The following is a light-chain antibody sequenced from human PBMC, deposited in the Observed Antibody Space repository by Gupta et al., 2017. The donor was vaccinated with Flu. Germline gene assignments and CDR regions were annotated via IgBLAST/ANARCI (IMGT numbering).Light chain of an antibody. CDR1: SSDVGGYNY. CDR3: SSCATSSTLV. J-gene: IGLJ2*01. V-gene: IGLV2-14*01. CDR2: EVS. Sequence: QSVLTQPASVSGSPGQSITMPCTGTSSDVGGYNYVSWYQQHPGKAPKLMIFEVSNRPSGVSTRFSGSKSDNTASLTISGLQAEDEADYYCSSCATSSTLVFGGGTKVTVL.